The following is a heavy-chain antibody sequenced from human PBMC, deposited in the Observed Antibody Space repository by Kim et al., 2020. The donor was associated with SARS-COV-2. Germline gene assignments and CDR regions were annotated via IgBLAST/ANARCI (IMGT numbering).Heavy chain of an antibody. CDR1: GGSFSGYY. V-gene: IGHV4-34*01. J-gene: IGHJ6*02. D-gene: IGHD3-3*01. Sequence: SETLSLTCAVYGGSFSGYYWSWIRQPPGKGLEWIGEINHRGSTNYNPSLKSRVTISVDTSKNQFSLKLSSVTAADTAVYYCARGRPYYDFWSGYYMPGPSGYYYYYGMDVWGQGTTVTVSS. CDR3: ARGRPYYDFWSGYYMPGPSGYYYYYGMDV. CDR2: INHRGST.